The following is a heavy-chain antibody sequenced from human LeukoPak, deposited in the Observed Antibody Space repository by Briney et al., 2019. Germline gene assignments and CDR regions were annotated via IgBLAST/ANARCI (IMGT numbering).Heavy chain of an antibody. D-gene: IGHD4-11*01. CDR1: GFTVSSNY. V-gene: IGHV3-53*01. CDR2: IYSGGST. CDR3: ARVRFTVTEIDY. Sequence: PGGSLRLSCAASGFTVSSNYMSWVRQAPGKGLEWVSVIYSGGSTYYADSVKGRFTISRDNSKNTLYLQMNSLRAEDTAVYYCARVRFTVTEIDYWGQGTLVTVSS. J-gene: IGHJ4*02.